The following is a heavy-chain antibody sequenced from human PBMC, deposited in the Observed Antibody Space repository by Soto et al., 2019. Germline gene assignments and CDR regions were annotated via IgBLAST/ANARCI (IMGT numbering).Heavy chain of an antibody. J-gene: IGHJ1*01. Sequence: PSETLSLTCTVSGGSISSYYWSWIRQPPGKGLEWIGYIYYSGSTNYNPSLKSRVTISVDTSKNQFSLKLSSVTAADTAVYYCARGRGMTYYGSGSYYQGSPQHWGQGTLVTVSS. V-gene: IGHV4-59*01. CDR1: GGSISSYY. CDR3: ARGRGMTYYGSGSYYQGSPQH. CDR2: IYYSGST. D-gene: IGHD3-10*01.